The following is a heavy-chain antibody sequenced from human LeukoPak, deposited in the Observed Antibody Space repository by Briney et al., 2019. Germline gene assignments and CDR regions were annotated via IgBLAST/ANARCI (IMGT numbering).Heavy chain of an antibody. D-gene: IGHD3-22*01. CDR2: IYYSGST. Sequence: SETLSLTCAVYGGSFSGYYWSWIRQPPGKGLEWIGYIYYSGSTNYNPSLKSRVTISVDTSKNQFSLKLSSVTAADTAVYYCARGDDSSGFSEHFDYWGQGTLVTVSS. V-gene: IGHV4-59*01. J-gene: IGHJ4*02. CDR3: ARGDDSSGFSEHFDY. CDR1: GGSFSGYY.